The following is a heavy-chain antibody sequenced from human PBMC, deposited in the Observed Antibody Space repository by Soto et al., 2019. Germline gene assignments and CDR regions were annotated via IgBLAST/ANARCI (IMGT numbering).Heavy chain of an antibody. J-gene: IGHJ2*01. Sequence: EVQLLESGGGLVQPGGSLRLSCAASGFTFSSFAMNWVRQAPGKGLEWVSGVSGGGDATFYAGSVKGRFTISRVQSKNTLYLQMNSLRAEDTAVYYCVRKIVGTTTSGAYWYFDVWGRGTLVTVSS. CDR2: VSGGGDAT. D-gene: IGHD1-26*01. CDR3: VRKIVGTTTSGAYWYFDV. V-gene: IGHV3-23*01. CDR1: GFTFSSFA.